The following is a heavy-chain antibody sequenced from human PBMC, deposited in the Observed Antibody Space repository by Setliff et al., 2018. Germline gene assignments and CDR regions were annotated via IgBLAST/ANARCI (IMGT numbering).Heavy chain of an antibody. CDR3: ARASRYGTIRYRGDYYMDV. V-gene: IGHV7-4-1*02. D-gene: IGHD5-12*01. J-gene: IGHJ6*03. Sequence: ASVKVSCKASGYTFSSCAMNWVRQAPGQGLEWMGWINTNTGSPSYAQGFTGRFVFSLDTSVSTAYLQISSLKAEDSAVYYCARASRYGTIRYRGDYYMDVWGKGTTVTVSS. CDR2: INTNTGSP. CDR1: GYTFSSCA.